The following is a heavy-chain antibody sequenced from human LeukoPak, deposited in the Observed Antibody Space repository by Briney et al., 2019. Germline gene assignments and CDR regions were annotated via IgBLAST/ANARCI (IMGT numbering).Heavy chain of an antibody. CDR1: GDSVSSNSAA. CDR2: TYYRSKWYN. J-gene: IGHJ4*02. CDR3: ARTGGRSGWYGSDY. D-gene: IGHD6-19*01. V-gene: IGHV6-1*01. Sequence: SQTLSLTCAISGDSVSSNSAAWNWIRQSPSRGLEWLGRTYYRSKWYNDYAVSVKSRITINPDTSKNQFSLQLNSVTPEDAAVYYCARTGGRSGWYGSDYWGQGTLVTVSS.